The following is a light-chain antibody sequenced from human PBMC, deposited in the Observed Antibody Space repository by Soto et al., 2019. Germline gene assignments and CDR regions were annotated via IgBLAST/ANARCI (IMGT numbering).Light chain of an antibody. CDR1: QAISSW. Sequence: DLQMTQSPSSVSASVGDRVTISCRASQAISSWLAWYQQKPGEAPKLLIYGASTLQSGVPSRFSGSESGTLFPLTISSLQPEDFATYYCQQASSFHLTFGGGTKVQIK. CDR3: QQASSFHLT. CDR2: GAS. J-gene: IGKJ4*01. V-gene: IGKV1-12*01.